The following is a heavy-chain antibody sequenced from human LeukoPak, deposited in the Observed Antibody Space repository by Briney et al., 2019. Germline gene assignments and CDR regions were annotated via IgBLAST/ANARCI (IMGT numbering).Heavy chain of an antibody. Sequence: SETLSLTCTVSGGSISSYYWSWIRQPPGKGLEWIGNIYYSGSTYYNPSLKSRVNISVDTSKNQFSLKLTSVTAADTAVYYCARSQFYGSGSYQGRWFDPWGQGTLVTVSS. V-gene: IGHV4-59*12. CDR1: GGSISSYY. D-gene: IGHD3-10*01. J-gene: IGHJ5*02. CDR2: IYYSGST. CDR3: ARSQFYGSGSYQGRWFDP.